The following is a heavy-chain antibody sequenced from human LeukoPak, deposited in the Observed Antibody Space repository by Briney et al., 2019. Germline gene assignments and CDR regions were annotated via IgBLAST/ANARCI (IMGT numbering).Heavy chain of an antibody. CDR2: INWNGGST. V-gene: IGHV3-20*04. CDR1: GFTFDDYG. Sequence: PGGSLRLSCAASGFTFDDYGMSWVRQAPGKGLEWVSGINWNGGSTGYADSVKGRFTISRDNAKNSLYLQMNSLGAEDTALYYCARVEGSGSNEVYYYYMDVWGKGTTVTVSS. J-gene: IGHJ6*03. CDR3: ARVEGSGSNEVYYYYMDV. D-gene: IGHD3-10*01.